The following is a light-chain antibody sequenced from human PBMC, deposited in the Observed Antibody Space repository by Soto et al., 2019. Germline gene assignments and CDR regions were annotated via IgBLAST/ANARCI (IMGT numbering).Light chain of an antibody. Sequence: QSALTQPASVSGSPGQSITIYCTGTSSDVGGYNYVSWYQQHPGKAPKLMIYDVSNRPSGVSNRFSGSKSGNTASLTISGLQAEDEDDYYCSSYTSSSTVVFGGGTQLTVL. V-gene: IGLV2-14*01. CDR2: DVS. CDR3: SSYTSSSTVV. CDR1: SSDVGGYNY. J-gene: IGLJ2*01.